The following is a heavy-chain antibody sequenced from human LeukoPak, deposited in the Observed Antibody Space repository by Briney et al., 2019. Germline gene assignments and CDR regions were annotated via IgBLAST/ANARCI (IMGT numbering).Heavy chain of an antibody. J-gene: IGHJ4*02. V-gene: IGHV7-4-1*01. CDR1: GYTFTRNT. CDR2: VNTNTGNP. CDR3: VTNFDSSGYFGY. D-gene: IGHD3-22*01. Sequence: ASVKVSCKASGYTFTRNTINWVRQAPGQGLEWMGWVNTNTGNPTYAQGFTGRFVFSSGTSVSTAYLQIGSLKAEDTAVYYCVTNFDSSGYFGYWGQGTLVTVSS.